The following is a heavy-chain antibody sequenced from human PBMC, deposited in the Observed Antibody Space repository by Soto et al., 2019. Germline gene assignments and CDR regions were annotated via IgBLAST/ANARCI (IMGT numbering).Heavy chain of an antibody. CDR2: ISYDGINE. CDR1: GFTFSSYG. J-gene: IGHJ4*02. V-gene: IGHV3-30*18. CDR3: AKDIVLMVYAGNFDY. Sequence: QVQLVESGGGVVQPGRSLRLSCAASGFTFSSYGMHWVRQAPVKGLEWLAGISYDGINEDYADPVKGRFTISRDNSKNTLYLQMNSLRAEDTAVYYCAKDIVLMVYAGNFDYWGQGTLVTVSS. D-gene: IGHD2-8*01.